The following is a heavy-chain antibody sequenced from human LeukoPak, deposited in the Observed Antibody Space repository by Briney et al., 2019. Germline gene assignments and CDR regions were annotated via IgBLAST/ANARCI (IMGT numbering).Heavy chain of an antibody. Sequence: GGSLRLSCAASGFTFSSYSMNWVRQAPGKGLEWVSSISSSSSYIYYADSVKGRFTISRDNAKNSLYLQMNSLRAEDTAVYYCARARSGYDYVPSVDYWGQGTLVTVSS. CDR1: GFTFSSYS. V-gene: IGHV3-21*01. D-gene: IGHD5-12*01. CDR3: ARARSGYDYVPSVDY. CDR2: ISSSSSYI. J-gene: IGHJ4*02.